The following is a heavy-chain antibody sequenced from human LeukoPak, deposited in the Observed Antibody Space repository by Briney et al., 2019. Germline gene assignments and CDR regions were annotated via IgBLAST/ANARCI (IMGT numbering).Heavy chain of an antibody. CDR1: GYSFTSYW. CDR2: IYPGDSDT. CDR3: ARQTHIVVVTATYDY. D-gene: IGHD2-21*02. V-gene: IGHV5-51*01. Sequence: GESLKISCKGSGYSFTSYWIGWVRRMPGKGLEWMGIIYPGDSDTRYSPSFQGQVTISADKSISTAYLQWSSLKASDTAMYYCARQTHIVVVTATYDYWGQGTLVTVSS. J-gene: IGHJ4*02.